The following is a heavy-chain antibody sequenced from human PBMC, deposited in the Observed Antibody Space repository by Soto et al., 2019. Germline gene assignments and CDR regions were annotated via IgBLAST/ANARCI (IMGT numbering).Heavy chain of an antibody. CDR1: GGTFSSYA. V-gene: IGHV1-69*13. CDR3: ARDAKYYYDSSGPNRLDP. D-gene: IGHD3-22*01. Sequence: SSVKVSCKASGGTFSSYAISWVRQAPGQGLEWMGGIIPIFGTANYAQKFQGRVTITADESTSTAYMELSSLRSEDTAVYYCARDAKYYYDSSGPNRLDPWGQGNLVTVSS. J-gene: IGHJ5*02. CDR2: IIPIFGTA.